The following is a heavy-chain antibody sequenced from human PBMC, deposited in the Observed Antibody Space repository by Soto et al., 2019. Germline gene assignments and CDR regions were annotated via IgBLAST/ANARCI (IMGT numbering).Heavy chain of an antibody. CDR1: GFSLSTSGVG. V-gene: IGHV2-5*02. J-gene: IGHJ4*02. D-gene: IGHD6-19*01. CDR3: AHMSVAGTVDY. CDR2: IYWDDDK. Sequence: QITLKESGPTLVKPTQTLTLTCTFSGFSLSTSGVGVGWIRQPPGKALEWLALIYWDDDKRYSPSLKSRLTITKDTSKNQVVLIMTNMDPVDTTTYYCAHMSVAGTVDYWGQGTLVTVSS.